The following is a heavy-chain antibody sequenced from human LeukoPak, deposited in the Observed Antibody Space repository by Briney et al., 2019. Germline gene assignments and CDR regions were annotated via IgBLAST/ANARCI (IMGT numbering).Heavy chain of an antibody. J-gene: IGHJ5*02. CDR2: IYSSGNT. CDR3: AGEVGGSWFDP. CDR1: GGSISSGSHY. Sequence: SQTLSLTCTVSGGSISSGSHYWSWIRQPAGKRLEWIGRIYSSGNTNHNPSLKSRVTISLDTSKNQFSLNLSSVTAADTAVYYCAGEVGGSWFDPWGLGTLVTVSS. V-gene: IGHV4-61*02. D-gene: IGHD1-26*01.